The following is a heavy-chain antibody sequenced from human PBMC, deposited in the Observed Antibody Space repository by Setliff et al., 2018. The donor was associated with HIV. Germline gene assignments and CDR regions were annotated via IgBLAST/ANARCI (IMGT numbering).Heavy chain of an antibody. J-gene: IGHJ3*02. Sequence: SETLSLTCNVSGVSITSYYWSWIRQSPGKGLEYIGYIYSNGGTNYNPSLKSRVRISVDTSKNQFSLKLSSVTAADTAVYYCARTRARADAFDIWGQGTMVTVSS. D-gene: IGHD1-26*01. CDR3: ARTRARADAFDI. CDR2: IYSNGGT. CDR1: GVSITSYY. V-gene: IGHV4-59*01.